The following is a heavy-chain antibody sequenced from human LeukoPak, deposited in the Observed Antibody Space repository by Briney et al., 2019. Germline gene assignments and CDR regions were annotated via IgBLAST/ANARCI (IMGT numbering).Heavy chain of an antibody. Sequence: GGSLRLSCEASGFTFGSYSMSWVRQAPGKGLEWVSSTTSGSTYIYYADSVRGRFTVSRDNAKNSLYLQMNNLRVEDTAVYYCAGRPTGYSSGYIHWGQGTLVTVSS. CDR1: GFTFGSYS. D-gene: IGHD5-18*01. J-gene: IGHJ4*02. CDR2: TTSGSTYI. CDR3: AGRPTGYSSGYIH. V-gene: IGHV3-21*04.